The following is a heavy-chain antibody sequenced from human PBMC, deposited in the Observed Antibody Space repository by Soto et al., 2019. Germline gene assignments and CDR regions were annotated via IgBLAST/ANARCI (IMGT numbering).Heavy chain of an antibody. Sequence: ASVKVSCKAAGYSFLTYGLAWVRQEPGQGLEWMGWITVNNGNTIYARKFQGRVTLTADTSTSTAYMELRSLRSDDTAVYYCARQNVVIPGAADYWGHGTLVTVSS. V-gene: IGHV1-18*04. CDR1: GYSFLTYG. J-gene: IGHJ4*01. CDR2: ITVNNGNT. D-gene: IGHD2-2*01. CDR3: ARQNVVIPGAADY.